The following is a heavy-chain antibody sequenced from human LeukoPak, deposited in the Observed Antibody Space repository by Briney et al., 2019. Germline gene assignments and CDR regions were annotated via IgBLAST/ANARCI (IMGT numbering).Heavy chain of an antibody. Sequence: GGSLRLSCSASGFTFSSYAMHWVRQAPGKGLEYVSAISSNGGSTYYADSVKGRFTISGDNSKNTLYLQMSSLRAEDTAVYYCVKDGTNIVATIEAPGYWGQGTLVTVSS. J-gene: IGHJ4*02. CDR3: VKDGTNIVATIEAPGY. CDR1: GFTFSSYA. V-gene: IGHV3-64D*06. D-gene: IGHD5-12*01. CDR2: ISSNGGST.